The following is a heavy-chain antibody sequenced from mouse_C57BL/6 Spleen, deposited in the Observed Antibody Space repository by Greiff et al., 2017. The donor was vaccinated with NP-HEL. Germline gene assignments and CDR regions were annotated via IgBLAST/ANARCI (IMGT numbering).Heavy chain of an antibody. Sequence: QVHVKQSGAELVKPGASVKMSCKASGYTFTSYWITWVKQRPGQGLEWIGDIYPGSGSTNYNEKFKSKATLTVDTSSSTAYMQLSSLTSEDSAVYYCARRPYAMDYWGQGTSVTVSS. J-gene: IGHJ4*01. CDR3: ARRPYAMDY. V-gene: IGHV1-55*01. CDR2: IYPGSGST. CDR1: GYTFTSYW.